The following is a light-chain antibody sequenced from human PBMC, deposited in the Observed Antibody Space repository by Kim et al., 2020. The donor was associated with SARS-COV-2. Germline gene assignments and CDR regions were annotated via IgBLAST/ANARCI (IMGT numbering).Light chain of an antibody. V-gene: IGKV3-15*01. Sequence: EIVMTQSPATLSVSPGERATLSCRASQSVSSNLAWYQQKPGQAPRLLIYGASTRATGIPARFSGSGSGTEFTLTISSLQSEDFAVYYCKQYKNGARTLGQGTKVDIK. CDR2: GAS. CDR3: KQYKNGART. J-gene: IGKJ1*01. CDR1: QSVSSN.